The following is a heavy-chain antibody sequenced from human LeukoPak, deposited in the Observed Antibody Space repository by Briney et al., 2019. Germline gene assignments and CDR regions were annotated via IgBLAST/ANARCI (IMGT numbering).Heavy chain of an antibody. Sequence: PGGSLRLSCAASGFTFSSYGMSWVRQAPGKGLEWVSAISDSGGNSYYADSVRGRFTIYRDNSKDTLYLQMNSLGAADTAVYYCAKDGGEYCNNSSCWGQGTLVTVSS. CDR1: GFTFSSYG. CDR3: AKDGGEYCNNSSC. D-gene: IGHD2/OR15-2a*01. V-gene: IGHV3-23*01. CDR2: ISDSGGNS. J-gene: IGHJ4*02.